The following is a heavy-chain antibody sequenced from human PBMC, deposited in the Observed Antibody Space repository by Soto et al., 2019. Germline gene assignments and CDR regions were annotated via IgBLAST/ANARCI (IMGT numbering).Heavy chain of an antibody. V-gene: IGHV3-30*18. CDR2: ISYDGSNK. Sequence: GGSLRLSCAASGFAFSSFGMHWVRQAPGKGLEWVALISYDGSNKDYADSVKGRFTISRDNSKNTLSLQMNSLRAEDAVVYYCAEVSSPEYGDYEFGESYLYYYGMDVWGQGSMVTVSS. CDR3: AEVSSPEYGDYEFGESYLYYYGMDV. J-gene: IGHJ6*02. D-gene: IGHD4-17*01. CDR1: GFAFSSFG.